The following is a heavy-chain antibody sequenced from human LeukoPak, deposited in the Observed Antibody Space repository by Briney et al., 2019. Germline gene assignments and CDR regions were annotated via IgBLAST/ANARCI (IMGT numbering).Heavy chain of an antibody. CDR3: ARLRQYYDSSGYYLRRYYYYGMDV. CDR2: MNPNSGKT. V-gene: IGHV1-8*01. CDR1: GYTFTSYD. D-gene: IGHD3-22*01. Sequence: ASVKVSCKASGYTFTSYDINWVRQATGQGLEWMGWMNPNSGKTGYAQKFQGRVTMTRNTSISTAYMELSSLRSEDTAVYYCARLRQYYDSSGYYLRRYYYYGMDVWGQGTTVTVSS. J-gene: IGHJ6*02.